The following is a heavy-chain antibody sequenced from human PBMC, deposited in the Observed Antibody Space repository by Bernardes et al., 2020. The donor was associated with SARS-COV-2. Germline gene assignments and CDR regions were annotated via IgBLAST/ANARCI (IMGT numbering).Heavy chain of an antibody. D-gene: IGHD2-21*01. J-gene: IGHJ5*02. CDR1: GFTFSDHY. Sequence: GGSLRLSCVGSGFTFSDHYMDWVRQAPGKGLQWVGRIKHKPRSYTTEYAASVKGRFTISRDDLQNSVYLQMNSLKTDDTAVYYCADLGAYLPWGQGTLVTVSS. CDR2: IKHKPRSYTT. V-gene: IGHV3-72*01. CDR3: ADLGAYLP.